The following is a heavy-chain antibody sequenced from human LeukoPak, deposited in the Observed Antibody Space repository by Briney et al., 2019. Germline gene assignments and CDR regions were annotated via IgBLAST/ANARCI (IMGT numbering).Heavy chain of an antibody. CDR3: ARGRSGYYDSSGYYYPVVYYYYYYMDV. J-gene: IGHJ6*03. V-gene: IGHV4-34*01. CDR1: GGSFSGYY. Sequence: SGTLSLTCAVYGGSFSGYYWSWIRQPPGKGLEWIGEINHSGSTNYNPSLKSRVTISVDTSKNQFSLKLSSVTAADTAVYYCARGRSGYYDSSGYYYPVVYYYYYYMDVWGKGTTVTVSS. CDR2: INHSGST. D-gene: IGHD3-22*01.